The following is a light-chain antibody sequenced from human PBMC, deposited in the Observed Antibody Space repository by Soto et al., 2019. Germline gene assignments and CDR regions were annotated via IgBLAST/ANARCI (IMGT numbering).Light chain of an antibody. Sequence: QSALTQPASVSGSPGQSITISCTGTSSDVGGYNYVSWYQQHPGKAPKLMIYDVTNRPSGVSNRFSGSKSGNTASLTISGLQAEYEADYYCSSYTSSSTPLVFGGGPKLTVL. CDR1: SSDVGGYNY. CDR3: SSYTSSSTPLV. CDR2: DVT. V-gene: IGLV2-14*01. J-gene: IGLJ3*02.